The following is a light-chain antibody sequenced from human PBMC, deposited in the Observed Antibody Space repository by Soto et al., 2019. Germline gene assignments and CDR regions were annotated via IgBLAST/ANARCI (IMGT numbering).Light chain of an antibody. CDR2: AAS. V-gene: IGKV1-9*01. J-gene: IGKJ4*01. Sequence: DIPLTQSPSFLSASVGDRVTITCRASQDIRSFLAWYQQKVGKAPKLLIYAASTLESGVSLRFSGSGSGTEFTLTFSSLQPEDFATYYCLHLNSYPRALAFGGGTKVEI. CDR3: LHLNSYPRALA. CDR1: QDIRSF.